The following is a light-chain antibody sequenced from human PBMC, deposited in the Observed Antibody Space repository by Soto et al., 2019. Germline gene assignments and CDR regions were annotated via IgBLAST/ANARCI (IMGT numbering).Light chain of an antibody. CDR2: DVN. CDR1: SSDVGAFNY. CDR3: SSYTTSSSYV. V-gene: IGLV2-14*01. Sequence: TSSDVGAFNYVSWYQQHPGKAPKLMVYDVNNRPSGVSNRFSGSKSGKTASLTISGLQAEDEADYYCSSYTTSSSYVFGGGTKV. J-gene: IGLJ1*01.